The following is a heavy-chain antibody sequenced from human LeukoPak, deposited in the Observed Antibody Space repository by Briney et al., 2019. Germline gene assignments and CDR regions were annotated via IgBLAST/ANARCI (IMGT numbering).Heavy chain of an antibody. Sequence: SETLSLTCTVSGYSISSGYYWGWIRQPPGKGLEWIGSIYHSGRTFYNPSLKSRVTISLDTSKNHFSLKLTSVSAAETAVCYCARLYPPATRFDYWGQGTLCTVSS. V-gene: IGHV4-38-2*02. CDR2: IYHSGRT. CDR3: ARLYPPATRFDY. D-gene: IGHD1-1*01. J-gene: IGHJ4*02. CDR1: GYSISSGYY.